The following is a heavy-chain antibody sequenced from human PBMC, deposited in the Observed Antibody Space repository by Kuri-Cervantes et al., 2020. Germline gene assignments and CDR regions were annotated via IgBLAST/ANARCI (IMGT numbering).Heavy chain of an antibody. CDR2: ISSSSSTI. Sequence: GGSLRLSCAASGFTFNDYYMSWVRQAPGKGLEWVSYISSSSSTIYYADSVKGRFTISRDNAKNSLYLQMNSLRAEDTAVYSCARDNYYDSSGYHLGFYYFDYWGQGTLVTVSS. J-gene: IGHJ4*02. V-gene: IGHV3-11*04. D-gene: IGHD3-22*01. CDR1: GFTFNDYY. CDR3: ARDNYYDSSGYHLGFYYFDY.